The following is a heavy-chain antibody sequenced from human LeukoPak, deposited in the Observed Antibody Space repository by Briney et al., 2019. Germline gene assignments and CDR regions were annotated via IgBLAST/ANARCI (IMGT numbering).Heavy chain of an antibody. V-gene: IGHV3-30*18. CDR2: ISYDGSNK. CDR1: GFTFSSYG. J-gene: IGHJ4*02. D-gene: IGHD3-3*01. Sequence: PGGSLRLSCAASGFTFSSYGMHWVRQAPGKGLEWVAVISYDGSNKYYAGSVKGRFTISRDNSKNTLYLQMNSLRAEDTAVYYCANSRSAYYFDYWGQGTLVTVSS. CDR3: ANSRSAYYFDY.